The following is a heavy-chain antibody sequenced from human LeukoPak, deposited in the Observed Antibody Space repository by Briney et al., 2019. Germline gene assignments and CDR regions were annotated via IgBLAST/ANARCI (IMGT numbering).Heavy chain of an antibody. V-gene: IGHV4-59*01. CDR3: ARQAYCSSTSCYPFHY. CDR2: IYSSGST. Sequence: SETLSLTCTVSGGSISGYYWSWIRQPPGKGLEWIGYIYSSGSTSYNPSLKSRVTTSVDTSKNQFSLKLSSVTAADTAVYYCARQAYCSSTSCYPFHYWGQGTLVTVSS. J-gene: IGHJ4*02. CDR1: GGSISGYY. D-gene: IGHD2-2*01.